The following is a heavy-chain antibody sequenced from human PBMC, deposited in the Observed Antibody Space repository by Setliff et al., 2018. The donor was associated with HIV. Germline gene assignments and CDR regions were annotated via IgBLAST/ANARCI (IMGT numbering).Heavy chain of an antibody. D-gene: IGHD5-12*01. CDR1: GGTFRGFG. Sequence: SVKVSCKASGGTFRGFGISWVVQAPGQGLEWMGQIIPVFGTPRYAQKFQGRVTITADESTSTVYMELSSLRSEDTAVYYCATNPEMATINYYYYYMDVWGKGTTVTVSS. J-gene: IGHJ6*03. CDR3: ATNPEMATINYYYYYMDV. CDR2: IIPVFGTP. V-gene: IGHV1-69*13.